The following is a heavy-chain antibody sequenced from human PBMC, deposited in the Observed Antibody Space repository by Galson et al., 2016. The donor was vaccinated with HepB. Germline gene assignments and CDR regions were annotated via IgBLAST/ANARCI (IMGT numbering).Heavy chain of an antibody. J-gene: IGHJ4*02. V-gene: IGHV4-59*03. D-gene: IGHD4-11*01. CDR3: AGYDHSNLLAY. CDR1: DGSIGRSY. CDR2: TPYRAGS. Sequence: SETLSLTCSVSDGSIGRSYWSWIRQPPGKGLEWIGYTPYRAGSDNNPSLKTRVPISVDTSKDQLSLTLHSLTATDTAVYYCAGYDHSNLLAYCGKGILVTVSS.